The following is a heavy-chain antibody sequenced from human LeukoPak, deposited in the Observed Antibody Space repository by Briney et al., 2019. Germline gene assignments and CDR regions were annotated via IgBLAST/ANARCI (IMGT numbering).Heavy chain of an antibody. CDR3: ARYSSGLDAFDI. CDR1: GGSISSYY. Sequence: SESLSLTCTDSGGSISSYYWSWIRQPPGKGLEWIGYIYYSGSTNYNPSLKSRVTISVDTSKNQFSLKLSSVTAADTAVYYCARYSSGLDAFDIWGQGTMVTVSS. V-gene: IGHV4-59*01. J-gene: IGHJ3*02. CDR2: IYYSGST. D-gene: IGHD5-18*01.